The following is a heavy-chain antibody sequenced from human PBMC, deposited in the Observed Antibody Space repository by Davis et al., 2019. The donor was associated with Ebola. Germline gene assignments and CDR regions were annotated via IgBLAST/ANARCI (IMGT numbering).Heavy chain of an antibody. V-gene: IGHV1-3*01. CDR1: VYTFTSYA. J-gene: IGHJ4*02. CDR3: ASLIGNNWYYFDY. D-gene: IGHD1-1*01. Sequence: ASVTVSCKASVYTFTSYAIHWVRQAPGQTLEWMGWINAGNGNTKYSQKFQGRVTITRDTSASTAYMELSSLTSEDTAVYYCASLIGNNWYYFDYWGQGTLVTVSS. CDR2: INAGNGNT.